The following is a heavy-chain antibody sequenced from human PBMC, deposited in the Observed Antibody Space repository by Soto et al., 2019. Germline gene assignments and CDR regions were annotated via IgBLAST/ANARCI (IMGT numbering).Heavy chain of an antibody. Sequence: EVQLVESGGGLVQPGGSLKLSCAASGFIFSGSAIHWVRQASGKGLEWVGRIRSKANNYATAYAASVKGRFTISRDDSKNTAYLQMNSLKTEDTAVYYCTRHVTDVVVVPAANCYYMDVWGKGTTVTVSS. D-gene: IGHD2-2*01. CDR3: TRHVTDVVVVPAANCYYMDV. V-gene: IGHV3-73*01. CDR2: IRSKANNYAT. CDR1: GFIFSGSA. J-gene: IGHJ6*03.